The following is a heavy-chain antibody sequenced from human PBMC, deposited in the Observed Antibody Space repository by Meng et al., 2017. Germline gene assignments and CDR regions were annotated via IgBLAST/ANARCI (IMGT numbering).Heavy chain of an antibody. V-gene: IGHV1-69*14. CDR2: INTIFGTE. CDR1: GGTFSSYA. Sequence: QVKLVQLGAEGKKPWSSVTVSGKASGGTFSSYAISWVRQAPGKGLEWMGGINTIFGTENYAQKYQGRVTITADKSTSTAYMELSSLRSEDTAVYYCARDGVGATEGYFDYWGQGTLVTVSS. J-gene: IGHJ4*02. CDR3: ARDGVGATEGYFDY. D-gene: IGHD1-26*01.